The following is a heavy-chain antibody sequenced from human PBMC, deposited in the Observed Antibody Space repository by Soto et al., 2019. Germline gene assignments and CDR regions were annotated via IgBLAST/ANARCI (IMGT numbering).Heavy chain of an antibody. J-gene: IGHJ4*02. V-gene: IGHV1-24*01. CDR2: FDPEDGET. D-gene: IGHD3-22*01. CDR1: GYAETELS. Sequence: GASVKVSCKGSGYAETELSMDGVGQAKGKGLEWMGGFDPEDGETIYAQKFQGRVTMTEDTSTDTAYMELSSLRSEDTAVYYCATGVTPYDSSGYYYEDVVYWGQGALVTVS. CDR3: ATGVTPYDSSGYYYEDVVY.